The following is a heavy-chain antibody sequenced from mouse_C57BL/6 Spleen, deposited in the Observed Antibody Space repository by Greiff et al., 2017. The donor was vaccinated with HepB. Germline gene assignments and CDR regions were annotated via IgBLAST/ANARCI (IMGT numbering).Heavy chain of an antibody. CDR2: INPDSSTI. D-gene: IGHD1-1*01. V-gene: IGHV4-1*01. CDR3: AREEGSSPWDV. J-gene: IGHJ1*03. CDR1: GIDFSRYW. Sequence: EADGIDFSRYWMSWVRRAPGKGLEWIGEINPDSSTINYAPSLKDKFIISRDNAKNTLYLQMSKVRSEDTALYYCAREEGSSPWDVWGTGTTVTVSS.